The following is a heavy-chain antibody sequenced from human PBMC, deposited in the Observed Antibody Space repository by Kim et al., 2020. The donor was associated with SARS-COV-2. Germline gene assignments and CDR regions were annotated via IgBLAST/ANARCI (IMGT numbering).Heavy chain of an antibody. CDR1: GFTFGDYA. CDR2: ISWNSGSI. CDR3: AKDIYLGYSSSWYGAFDI. V-gene: IGHV3-9*01. D-gene: IGHD6-13*01. Sequence: GGSLRLSCAASGFTFGDYAMHWVRQAPGKGLEWVSGISWNSGSIGYADSVKGRFTISRDNAKNSLYLQMNTLRAEDTALYYCAKDIYLGYSSSWYGAFDIWGQGTMVTVSS. J-gene: IGHJ3*02.